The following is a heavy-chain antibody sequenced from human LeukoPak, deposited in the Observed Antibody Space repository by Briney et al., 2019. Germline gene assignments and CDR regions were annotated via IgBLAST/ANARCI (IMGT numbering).Heavy chain of an antibody. J-gene: IGHJ4*02. CDR1: GFTFSSYA. V-gene: IGHV3-23*01. Sequence: GGSLRLSCAASGFTFSSYAVSWVRQAPGKGLEWVSAISGSGGGTYYADSVKDRFTISRDNSKNTVYLQMNSLSTEDTAVYYCAKTTTGYSSGRYPGWPVDYWGQGTLVTVSS. CDR3: AKTTTGYSSGRYPGWPVDY. D-gene: IGHD6-19*01. CDR2: ISGSGGGT.